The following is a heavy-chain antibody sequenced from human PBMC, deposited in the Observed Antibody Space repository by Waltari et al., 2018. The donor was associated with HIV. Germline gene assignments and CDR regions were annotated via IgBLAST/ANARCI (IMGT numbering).Heavy chain of an antibody. CDR3: ARGPQDYPKYYFDY. CDR1: GYAFTRYD. J-gene: IGHJ4*02. CDR2: MNPNSGNT. D-gene: IGHD4-17*01. Sequence: QVQLVQSGAEVKTHGASGKVSCKASGYAFTRYDINWVRPVTGQGLEWLGWMNPNSGNTGYAQRFQGRVTMTRNTSISTAYMELSSLRSENTAVYFCARGPQDYPKYYFDYWGQGTLVTVSS. V-gene: IGHV1-8*01.